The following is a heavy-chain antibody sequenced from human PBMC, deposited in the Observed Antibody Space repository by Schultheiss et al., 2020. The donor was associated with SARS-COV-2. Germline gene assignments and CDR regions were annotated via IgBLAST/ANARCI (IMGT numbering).Heavy chain of an antibody. CDR1: GFTVSTNY. Sequence: GGSLRLSCAAGGFTVSTNYMSWVRQAPGKGLEWVSIIYSDGKTYYADSVKGRFTISRVNAKNTLYLQMNSLRAEDTAVYYCAGGEGTQLLNGMDVWGQGTTVTVSS. CDR3: AGGEGTQLLNGMDV. D-gene: IGHD5-18*01. J-gene: IGHJ6*02. CDR2: IYSDGKT. V-gene: IGHV3-53*01.